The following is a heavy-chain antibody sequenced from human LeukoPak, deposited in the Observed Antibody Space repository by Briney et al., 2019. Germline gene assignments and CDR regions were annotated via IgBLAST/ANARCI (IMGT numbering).Heavy chain of an antibody. V-gene: IGHV1-18*01. CDR3: ARVGRYYDSSGGY. CDR2: ISAYNGNT. Sequence: ASVKVSCKASGYTFTSYGISWVRQAPGQGLEWMGWISAYNGNTNYAQKLQGRVTMTRDTSISTAYMELSRLRSDDTAVYYCARVGRYYDSSGGYWGQGTLVTVSS. CDR1: GYTFTSYG. J-gene: IGHJ4*02. D-gene: IGHD3-22*01.